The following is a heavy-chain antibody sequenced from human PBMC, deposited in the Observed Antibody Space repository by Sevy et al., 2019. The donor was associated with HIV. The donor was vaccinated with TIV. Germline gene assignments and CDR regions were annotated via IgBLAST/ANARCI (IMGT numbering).Heavy chain of an antibody. CDR1: GFTFSSYA. D-gene: IGHD3-10*01. V-gene: IGHV3-23*01. CDR3: AKDQRVTMVRGVIIDY. Sequence: GGSLRLSCAASGFTFSSYAMSRVRQAPGKGLEWVSAISGSGGSTYYADSVKGRFTISRDNSKNTLYLQMNSLRAEDTAVYYCAKDQRVTMVRGVIIDYWGQGTLVTVSS. J-gene: IGHJ4*02. CDR2: ISGSGGST.